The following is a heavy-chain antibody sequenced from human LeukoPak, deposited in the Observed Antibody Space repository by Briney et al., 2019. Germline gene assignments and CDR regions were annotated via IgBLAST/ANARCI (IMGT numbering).Heavy chain of an antibody. CDR3: TRGSDTIFGVARDGFDS. Sequence: GGSLRLSCTATGFTFGDYAMSWFRQAPGKGLEWVGFIRGKAYGGTTEYAASVKGRFTISRDDSESTTYLQINSLKTEDTAVYYCTRGSDTIFGVARDGFDSWGQGTLVTVSS. D-gene: IGHD3-3*01. CDR1: GFTFGDYA. V-gene: IGHV3-49*03. J-gene: IGHJ4*02. CDR2: IRGKAYGGTT.